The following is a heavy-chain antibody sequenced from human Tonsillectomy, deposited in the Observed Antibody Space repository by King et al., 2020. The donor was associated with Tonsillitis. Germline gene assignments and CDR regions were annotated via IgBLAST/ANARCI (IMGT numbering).Heavy chain of an antibody. CDR3: ARYRGEQQLVYSFDY. CDR1: GFTLSTYA. Sequence: QDQLVQSGGGVVQPGRSLRLSCAASGFTLSTYAIHWVRQAPGKGLEWVAVVSYDGSYKYYADSVKGRFTISRDNSKNTLYLQMNSLRAEETAVYYCARYRGEQQLVYSFDYWGQGTLVTVSS. J-gene: IGHJ4*02. CDR2: VSYDGSYK. V-gene: IGHV3-30-3*01. D-gene: IGHD6-13*01.